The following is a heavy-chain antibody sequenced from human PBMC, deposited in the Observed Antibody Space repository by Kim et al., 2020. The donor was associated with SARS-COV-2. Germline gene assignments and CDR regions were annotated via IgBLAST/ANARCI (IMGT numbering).Heavy chain of an antibody. Sequence: AQKFQGRVTITADESTSTAYMELSSLRSEDTAVYYCARKSGFGMSDAFDIWGQGTMVTVSS. CDR3: ARKSGFGMSDAFDI. D-gene: IGHD5-12*01. J-gene: IGHJ3*02. V-gene: IGHV1-69*01.